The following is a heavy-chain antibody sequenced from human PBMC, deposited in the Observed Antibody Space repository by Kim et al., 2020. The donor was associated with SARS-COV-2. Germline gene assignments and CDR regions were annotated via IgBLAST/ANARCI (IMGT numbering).Heavy chain of an antibody. J-gene: IGHJ6*02. CDR3: AKSQAHYYYYYGMDV. Sequence: GGSLRLSCAASGFTFSSYAMSWVRQAPGKGLEWVSAISGSGGSTYYADSVKGRFTISRDNSKNTLYLQMNSLRAEDTAVYYCAKSQAHYYYYYGMDVWGQGTTVTVSS. CDR1: GFTFSSYA. CDR2: ISGSGGST. V-gene: IGHV3-23*01.